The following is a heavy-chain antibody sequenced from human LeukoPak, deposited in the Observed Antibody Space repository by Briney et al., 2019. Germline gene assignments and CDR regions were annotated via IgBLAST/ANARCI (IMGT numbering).Heavy chain of an antibody. D-gene: IGHD6-19*01. J-gene: IGHJ3*01. Sequence: GGSLRLSCAASGFTFSSDAMSWVRQAPGKGLEWVSVISASGGSTYYVDSVKGRFTISRDNSKNTLYLQMSSLRADDTALYYCAKGWLGDALDVWGQGTMVTVSS. CDR1: GFTFSSDA. CDR3: AKGWLGDALDV. CDR2: ISASGGST. V-gene: IGHV3-23*01.